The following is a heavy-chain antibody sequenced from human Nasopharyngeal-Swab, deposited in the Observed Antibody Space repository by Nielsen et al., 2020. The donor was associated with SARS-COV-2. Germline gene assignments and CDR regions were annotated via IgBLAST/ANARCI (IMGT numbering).Heavy chain of an antibody. CDR2: IYHSGST. Sequence: WIRQPPGKGLEWIGEIYHSGSTNYNPSLKSRVTISVDKSKNQLSLKLSSVTAADTAVYYCAKDFKGGYCSGGSCHGMDVWGQGTTVTVSS. D-gene: IGHD2-15*01. V-gene: IGHV4-4*02. CDR3: AKDFKGGYCSGGSCHGMDV. J-gene: IGHJ6*02.